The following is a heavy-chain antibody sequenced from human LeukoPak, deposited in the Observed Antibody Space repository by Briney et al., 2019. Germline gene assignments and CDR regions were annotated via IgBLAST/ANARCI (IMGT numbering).Heavy chain of an antibody. J-gene: IGHJ4*02. V-gene: IGHV4-34*01. CDR3: AALLLDYGDHEAMGN. D-gene: IGHD4-17*01. Sequence: SETLSLTCAVYGGSFSGYYWSWIRQPPGKGLEWIGEINHSGSTNYNPSLKSRVTISVDTSKNQFSLKLSSVTAADTAVYYCAALLLDYGDHEAMGNWGQGTLVTVSS. CDR1: GGSFSGYY. CDR2: INHSGST.